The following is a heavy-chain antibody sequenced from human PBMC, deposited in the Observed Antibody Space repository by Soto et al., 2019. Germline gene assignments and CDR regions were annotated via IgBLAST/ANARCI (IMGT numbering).Heavy chain of an antibody. CDR2: ISYDGSNK. J-gene: IGHJ3*01. V-gene: IGHV3-30*18. D-gene: IGHD3-10*01. CDR1: GFSFSDFG. Sequence: QVQLVESGGGVVQPGRSLRLSCAGSGFSFSDFGMHWVRQAPGKGLEWVAVISYDGSNKNFADSVKGRFAISRDTSKNMMYLRMNSLRPEDTAVYYCAKWFGELFDGFDVWGQGTVVTVSS. CDR3: AKWFGELFDGFDV.